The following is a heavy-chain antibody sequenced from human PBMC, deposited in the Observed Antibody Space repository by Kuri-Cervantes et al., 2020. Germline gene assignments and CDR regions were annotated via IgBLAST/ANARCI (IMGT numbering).Heavy chain of an antibody. V-gene: IGHV4-39*07. CDR3: ARFMYFYDSPDY. CDR1: GGSIRTVRYY. J-gene: IGHJ4*02. D-gene: IGHD3-22*01. CDR2: IYYSGST. Sequence: GSLRLSCTVSGGSIRTVRYYWGWIRQPPGKGLEWIGSIYYSGSTYYNPSLQSRVTISIDTSKNQFSLKLSSVAAADTAVYYCARFMYFYDSPDYWGQGTLVTVSS.